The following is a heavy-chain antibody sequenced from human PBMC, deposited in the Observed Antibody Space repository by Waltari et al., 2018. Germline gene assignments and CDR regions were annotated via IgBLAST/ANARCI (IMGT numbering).Heavy chain of an antibody. CDR2: IRGSGRSR. D-gene: IGHD5-18*01. J-gene: IGHJ4*02. Sequence: EVQLLESGGGLVQTGGSLRLSCVASGFPFTDYGINWVRQAPGNGVGWVSGIRGSGRSRNYFDSGKGRFTISRDNAQQTLYLLMTGLRAEDTAIYYCAKDLQRLGGYNVFDSWGQGTQVTVSS. CDR1: GFPFTDYG. V-gene: IGHV3-23*01. CDR3: AKDLQRLGGYNVFDS.